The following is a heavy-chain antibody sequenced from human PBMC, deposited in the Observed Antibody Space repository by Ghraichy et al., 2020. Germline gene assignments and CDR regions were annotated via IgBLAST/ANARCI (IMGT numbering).Heavy chain of an antibody. CDR2: IYYSGST. CDR1: GGSISSSSYY. CDR3: ARYSSWGYYYGMDV. Sequence: SETLSLTCTVSGGSISSSSYYWGWIRQPPGKGLEWIGSIYYSGSTYYNPSLKSRVTISVDTSKNQFSLKLSSVTAADTAVYYCARYSSWGYYYGMDVWGQGTTVTVSS. V-gene: IGHV4-39*01. J-gene: IGHJ6*02. D-gene: IGHD6-6*01.